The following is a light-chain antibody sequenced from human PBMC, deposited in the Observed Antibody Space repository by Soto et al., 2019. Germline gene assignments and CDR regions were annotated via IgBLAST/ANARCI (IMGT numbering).Light chain of an antibody. CDR3: CSYADTSTYV. V-gene: IGLV2-23*01. CDR2: EGS. J-gene: IGLJ1*01. Sequence: QSALTQPASVSGSPGQSITISCTGTSSDIGSYNLVSWYQQHPGKAPKIMIYEGSKRPSGVSNRFSGSKSGNTASLTISGLQAEDEADYYCCSYADTSTYVFGTGTKLTVL. CDR1: SSDIGSYNL.